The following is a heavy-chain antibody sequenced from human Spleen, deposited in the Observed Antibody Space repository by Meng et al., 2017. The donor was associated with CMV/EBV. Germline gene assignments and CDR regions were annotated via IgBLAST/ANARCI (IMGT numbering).Heavy chain of an antibody. D-gene: IGHD4-11*01. CDR3: ARAWRVTAAMDV. CDR2: IIPVLADT. J-gene: IGHJ6*02. Sequence: SVKVSCKAFGGTFNSFAINWVRQAPGQGLEWMGVIIPVLADTNYAQKFQDRVTITADKSTSTAYMELRSLRSEDTAVYYCARAWRVTAAMDVWGQGTTVTVSS. V-gene: IGHV1-69*10. CDR1: GGTFNSFA.